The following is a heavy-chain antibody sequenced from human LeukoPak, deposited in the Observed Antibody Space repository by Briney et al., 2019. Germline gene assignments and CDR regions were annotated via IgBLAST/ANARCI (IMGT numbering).Heavy chain of an antibody. CDR2: VSGSGATT. D-gene: IGHD1-1*01. J-gene: IGHJ4*02. V-gene: IGHV3-23*01. CDR3: AKARGATREGFDY. Sequence: PGGSLRLSCAASGFTFTTYAMSWVRQTPGKGLEWVSSVSGSGATTYYADSVRDRFTISRDKSRSVVYLQMNSLRAEDTALYYCAKARGATREGFDYWGQGTLITVSS. CDR1: GFTFTTYA.